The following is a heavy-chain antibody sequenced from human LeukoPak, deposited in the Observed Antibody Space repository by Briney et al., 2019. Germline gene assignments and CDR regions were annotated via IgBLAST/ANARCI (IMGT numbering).Heavy chain of an antibody. CDR3: ARGASLLRYYNWFDP. CDR2: INHSGST. D-gene: IGHD3-9*01. CDR1: GGSFSGYY. Sequence: SETLSLTCAVYGGSFSGYYWSWIRQPPGKGLERIGEINHSGSTNYNPSLKSRVTISVDTSKNQFSLKLSSVTAADTAVYYCARGASLLRYYNWFDPWGQGTLVTVSS. V-gene: IGHV4-34*01. J-gene: IGHJ5*02.